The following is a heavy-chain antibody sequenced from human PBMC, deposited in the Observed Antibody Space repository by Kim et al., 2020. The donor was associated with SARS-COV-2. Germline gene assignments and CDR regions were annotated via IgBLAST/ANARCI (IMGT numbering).Heavy chain of an antibody. J-gene: IGHJ6*02. CDR3: ASRQWLGTYYYYYYGMDV. Sequence: SETLSLTCAVYGGSFSGYYWSWIRQPPGKGLEWIGEINHSGSTNYNPSLKSRVTISVDTSKNQFSLKLSSVTAADTAVYYCASRQWLGTYYYYYYGMDVWGQGTTVTVSS. CDR1: GGSFSGYY. V-gene: IGHV4-34*01. D-gene: IGHD6-19*01. CDR2: INHSGST.